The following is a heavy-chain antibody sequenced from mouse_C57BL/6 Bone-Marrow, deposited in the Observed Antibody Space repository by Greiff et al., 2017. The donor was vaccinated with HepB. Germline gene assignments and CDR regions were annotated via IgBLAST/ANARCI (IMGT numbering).Heavy chain of an antibody. D-gene: IGHD2-4*01. CDR3: ARHDDYDEDYYAMDY. CDR1: GYAFTNYL. J-gene: IGHJ4*01. V-gene: IGHV1-54*01. Sequence: VKLMESGAELVRPGTSVKVSCKASGYAFTNYLIEWVKQRPGQGLEWIGVINPGSGGTNYNEKFKGKATLTADKSSSTAYMQLSSLTSEDSAVYFCARHDDYDEDYYAMDYWGQGTSVTVSS. CDR2: INPGSGGT.